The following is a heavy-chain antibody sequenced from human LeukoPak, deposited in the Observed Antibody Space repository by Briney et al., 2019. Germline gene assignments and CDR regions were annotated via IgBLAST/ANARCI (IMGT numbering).Heavy chain of an antibody. CDR3: ARGKVSSGIQVWLPSY. Sequence: ASVKVSCKAAGYTFTGYYMHWVRQAPGQGLEWVGWIDPNSGGTNYAQKFQGRVTMTRDTSISTAYMELSRLRSDDTAVYYCARGKVSSGIQVWLPSYWGQGTLVTVSS. CDR2: IDPNSGGT. V-gene: IGHV1-2*02. D-gene: IGHD5-18*01. CDR1: GYTFTGYY. J-gene: IGHJ4*02.